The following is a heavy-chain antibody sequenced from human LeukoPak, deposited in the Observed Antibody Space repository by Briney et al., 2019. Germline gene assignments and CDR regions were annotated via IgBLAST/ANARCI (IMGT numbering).Heavy chain of an antibody. D-gene: IGHD3-10*01. CDR2: INHSGST. V-gene: IGHV4-34*01. Sequence: PSETLSLTCAVYGGSFSGYYCSWIRQPPGKGLEWSGEINHSGSTNYNPSLKSRVTISVDTSKNQFSLKLSSVTAADTALYYCARGLRYYYGSGTPFDPWGQGTLVTVSS. J-gene: IGHJ5*02. CDR1: GGSFSGYY. CDR3: ARGLRYYYGSGTPFDP.